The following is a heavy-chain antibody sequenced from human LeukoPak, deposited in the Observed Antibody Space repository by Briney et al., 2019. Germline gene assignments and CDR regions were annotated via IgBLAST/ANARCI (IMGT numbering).Heavy chain of an antibody. CDR2: IIPIFGTA. CDR3: ERDGLQYLTPYYYMDV. J-gene: IGHJ6*03. D-gene: IGHD4-11*01. V-gene: IGHV1-69*13. Sequence: ASVKVSCKASGGTFSSYAISWVRQAPGQGLEWMGGIIPIFGTANYAQKFQGRVTITADESTSTAYMELSSLRSEDTAVYYCERDGLQYLTPYYYMDVWGKGTTVTVSS. CDR1: GGTFSSYA.